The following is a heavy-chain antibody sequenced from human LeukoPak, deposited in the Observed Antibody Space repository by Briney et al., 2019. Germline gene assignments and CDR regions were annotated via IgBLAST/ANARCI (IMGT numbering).Heavy chain of an antibody. V-gene: IGHV3-23*01. CDR2: ISGGGDYT. CDR3: AKFEGALLGNYYMDV. CDR1: GFPFSDFA. J-gene: IGHJ6*03. Sequence: GGSLRLSCAVSGFPFSDFAMSWVRQAPGKGLEWVSTISGGGDYTYFADSVKGRFTISRDNSKNTLFLQMVSLRAEDTAVYYCAKFEGALLGNYYMDVWGKGTTVTVSS.